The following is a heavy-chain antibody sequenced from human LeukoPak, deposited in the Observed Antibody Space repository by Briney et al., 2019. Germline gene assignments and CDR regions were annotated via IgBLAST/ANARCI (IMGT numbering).Heavy chain of an antibody. D-gene: IGHD2/OR15-2a*01. V-gene: IGHV3-23*01. Sequence: GGSLRLSCAASGFTFSSYDMRWVRQAPGKGVEWVSCISGSDGSTNYADSVKGRFTISRENSKNTLYLQMNSLRAEDTAVYYCAKDSAKKYDDFWGQGTLVTVSS. CDR2: ISGSDGST. J-gene: IGHJ4*02. CDR3: AKDSAKKYDDF. CDR1: GFTFSSYD.